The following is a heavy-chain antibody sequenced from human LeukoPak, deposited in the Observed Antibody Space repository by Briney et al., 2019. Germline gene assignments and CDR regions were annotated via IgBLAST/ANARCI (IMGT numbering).Heavy chain of an antibody. Sequence: TGGSLRLSCAASGFTFSSYGMHWVRQAPGKGLEWVAIIKQDGSEKYYVDSVKGRFTISRDNAKNSLYLQMNSLRAEDTAVYYCARRRYSGSSQHFDYWGQGTLVTVSS. CDR1: GFTFSSYG. J-gene: IGHJ4*02. CDR3: ARRRYSGSSQHFDY. D-gene: IGHD1-26*01. CDR2: IKQDGSEK. V-gene: IGHV3-7*01.